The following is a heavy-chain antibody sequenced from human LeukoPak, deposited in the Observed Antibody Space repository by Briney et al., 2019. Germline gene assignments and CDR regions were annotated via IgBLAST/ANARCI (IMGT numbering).Heavy chain of an antibody. D-gene: IGHD1-26*01. CDR3: AKDRGGSSGFDY. CDR1: GFTFDDYA. V-gene: IGHV3-9*01. J-gene: IGHJ4*02. CDR2: ISWNSGSI. Sequence: GGSLRLSCAASGFTFDDYAMHWVRQAPGKGLEWVSGISWNSGSIGYADSVKGRFTISRDNAKNSLHLQMNSLRAEDTALYYCAKDRGGSSGFDYWGQGTLVTVSS.